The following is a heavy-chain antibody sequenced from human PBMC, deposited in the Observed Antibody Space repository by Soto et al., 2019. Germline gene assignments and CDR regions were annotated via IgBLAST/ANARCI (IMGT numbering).Heavy chain of an antibody. CDR3: AKDMSGWLGLQY. V-gene: IGHV3-43*01. J-gene: IGHJ4*02. Sequence: HPGGSLRLSCRTSGFIFDHYTMHWVRKRPGKGLGWVSLISRGSGSTDYAASVRGRFTVSRDNSKDSLFLQMNNVKEEDTAVYYCAKDMSGWLGLQYWGQGTLVTVSS. CDR2: ISRGSGST. CDR1: GFIFDHYT. D-gene: IGHD6-19*01.